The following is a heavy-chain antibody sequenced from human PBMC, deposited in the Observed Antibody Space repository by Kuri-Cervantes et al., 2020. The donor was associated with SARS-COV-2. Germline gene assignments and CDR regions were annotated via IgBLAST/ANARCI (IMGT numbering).Heavy chain of an antibody. CDR1: GFTFTTYS. CDR2: ISSSSSQR. V-gene: IGHV3-21*01. D-gene: IGHD3-16*01. J-gene: IGHJ6*03. Sequence: GESLKISCAASGFTFTTYSMTWVRQAPGKGLEWVSSISSSSSQRYYVDSVKGRFTISRNNAKNALYLQMNILRAEDTAVYYWASLLSGGGAHLYYFYRDAWGKGTSVTVSS. CDR3: ASLLSGGGAHLYYFYRDA.